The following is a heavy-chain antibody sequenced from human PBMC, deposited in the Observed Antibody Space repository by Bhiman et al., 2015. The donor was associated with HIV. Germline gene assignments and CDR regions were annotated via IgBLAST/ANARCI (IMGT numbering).Heavy chain of an antibody. Sequence: EVQLVESGGGLVQPGGSLRLSCAASGFTFSSYSMNWVRQAPGKGLEWVSYISSSSNTIYYADSMKGRFTISRDNAKNSLYLQMNSLRAEDTAVYYCARDLQIAIAVAGSFDYWGQGTLVTVPS. V-gene: IGHV3-48*01. CDR1: GFTFSSYS. CDR2: ISSSSNTI. D-gene: IGHD6-19*01. CDR3: ARDLQIAIAVAGSFDY. J-gene: IGHJ4*02.